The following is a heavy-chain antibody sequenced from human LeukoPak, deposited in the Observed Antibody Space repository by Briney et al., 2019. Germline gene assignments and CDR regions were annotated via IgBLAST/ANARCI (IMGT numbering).Heavy chain of an antibody. Sequence: PGGSLRLSCAASGFTFSSYRMNWVRQAPGKGLEWVSCISSSSSTIYYADSVKGRFTISRDNAKNSLYLQMNSLRAEDTAVYYCARGHGSGSYYPDYWGQGTLVTVSS. J-gene: IGHJ4*02. CDR3: ARGHGSGSYYPDY. CDR1: GFTFSSYR. V-gene: IGHV3-48*01. D-gene: IGHD3-10*01. CDR2: ISSSSSTI.